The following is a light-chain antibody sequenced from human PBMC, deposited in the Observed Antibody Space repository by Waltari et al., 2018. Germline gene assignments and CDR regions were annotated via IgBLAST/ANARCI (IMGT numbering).Light chain of an antibody. CDR2: EVT. CDR1: SREIGGYTY. V-gene: IGLV2-8*01. CDR3: NSYAGSNNFV. J-gene: IGLJ1*01. Sequence: QSALNQPSSASGSPGPSVTISCPGTSREIGGYTYVSCYQQHPGKAPKLMLYEVTNRPSGVPDRFSGSKSGNTASLTVSGLQAEDEADYYCNSYAGSNNFVFGTGTKVTVL.